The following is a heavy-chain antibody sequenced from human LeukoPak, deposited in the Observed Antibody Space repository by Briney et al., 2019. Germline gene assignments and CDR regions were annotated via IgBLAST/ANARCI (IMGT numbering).Heavy chain of an antibody. D-gene: IGHD6-6*01. Sequence: SETLSLTCTVCGYSISSGYYWGWIRQPPGKGLEWIGSIYHSGSTYYNPSLKSRVTISVDTSKNQFSLKLSSVTAADTAVYYCARLPERLFSSSAYWGQGTLVTVSS. V-gene: IGHV4-38-2*02. J-gene: IGHJ4*02. CDR2: IYHSGST. CDR3: ARLPERLFSSSAY. CDR1: GYSISSGYY.